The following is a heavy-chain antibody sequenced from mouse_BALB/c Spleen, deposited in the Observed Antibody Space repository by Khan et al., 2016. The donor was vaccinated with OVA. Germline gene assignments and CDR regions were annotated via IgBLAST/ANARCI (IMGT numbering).Heavy chain of an antibody. Sequence: QVQLKQSGAELAKPGASVKMSCKASDYTFTNYWMHWVKQRPGQGLEWIGYINPSTDYTEYNQKFTDKATLTADKSSSTAYMQLSSLTSEDSAVYYCVNHGSSSAWYTYWGQGTLVTVSA. D-gene: IGHD1-1*01. CDR3: VNHGSSSAWYTY. CDR1: DYTFTNYW. CDR2: INPSTDYT. V-gene: IGHV1-7*01. J-gene: IGHJ3*01.